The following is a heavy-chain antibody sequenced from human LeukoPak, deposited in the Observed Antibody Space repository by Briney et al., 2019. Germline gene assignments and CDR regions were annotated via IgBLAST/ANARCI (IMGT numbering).Heavy chain of an antibody. V-gene: IGHV4-4*07. D-gene: IGHD3-3*01. CDR1: GGPISSYY. CDR3: ARSPRGNDFWSGYWALDWFDP. J-gene: IGHJ5*02. Sequence: PSETLSLTCTVSGGPISSYYWSWIRQPAGKGLEWIGRIYTSGSTNYNPSLKSRVTMSVDTSKNQFSLKLSSVTAADTAVYYCARSPRGNDFWSGYWALDWFDPWGQGTLVTVSS. CDR2: IYTSGST.